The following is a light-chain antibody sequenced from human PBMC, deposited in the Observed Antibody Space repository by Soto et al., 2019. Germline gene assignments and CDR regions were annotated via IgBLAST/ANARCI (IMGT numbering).Light chain of an antibody. V-gene: IGKV3-20*01. Sequence: ENVLTQSPGTLSLSPGERATLSCRASLSVTSYLAWYQKKPGQPPRLLIYGAYNRPTGIPDRFTGSGSGTDFTLTINSLQADDLATYYCQQYRSYSRTFGQGTKLEIK. CDR3: QQYRSYSRT. CDR1: LSVTSY. CDR2: GAY. J-gene: IGKJ2*02.